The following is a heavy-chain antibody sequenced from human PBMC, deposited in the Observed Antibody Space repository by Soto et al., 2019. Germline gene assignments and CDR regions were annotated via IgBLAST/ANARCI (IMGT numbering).Heavy chain of an antibody. V-gene: IGHV4-4*02. Sequence: QVQLQESGPGLVKPSVTLSLTCAVSGGSISSSNWWSWVRQPPGKGLEWIGEIYHSGSTNYNPSLKSEVTISVDKSNNQFSLTLSSVTAADPAVYYCARVSGSYYYGMDVWGQGTTVTVSS. D-gene: IGHD3-10*01. CDR1: GGSISSSNW. CDR3: ARVSGSYYYGMDV. CDR2: IYHSGST. J-gene: IGHJ6*02.